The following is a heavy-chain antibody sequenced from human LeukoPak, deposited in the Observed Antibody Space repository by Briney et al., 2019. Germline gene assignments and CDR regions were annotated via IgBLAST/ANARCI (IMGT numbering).Heavy chain of an antibody. V-gene: IGHV3-23*01. CDR2: ISGSGGST. CDR3: AKGKAAMVLYYYGMDV. CDR1: GFTFSSYA. Sequence: GGSLRLSCAASGFTFSSYAMSWVRQAPGKGLEWVSAISGSGGSTYYADSVKGRFTISRDNFKNTLYLQMNSLRAEDTAVYYCAKGKAAMVLYYYGMDVWGQGTTVTVSS. D-gene: IGHD5-18*01. J-gene: IGHJ6*02.